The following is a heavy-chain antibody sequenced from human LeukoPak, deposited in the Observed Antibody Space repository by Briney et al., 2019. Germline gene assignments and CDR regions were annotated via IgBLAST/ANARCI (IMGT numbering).Heavy chain of an antibody. Sequence: PGGSLRLSCAASGFSFRTYTVNWVRQAPGKGPEWVSSISYNGIYTYYADSVKDRFTISRDNAKNSLYLQMHSLTVEDTAMYYCAKDLGDPGDAWGQGTMVTVSS. CDR2: ISYNGIYT. D-gene: IGHD2-21*02. CDR1: GFSFRTYT. J-gene: IGHJ3*01. CDR3: AKDLGDPGDA. V-gene: IGHV3-21*01.